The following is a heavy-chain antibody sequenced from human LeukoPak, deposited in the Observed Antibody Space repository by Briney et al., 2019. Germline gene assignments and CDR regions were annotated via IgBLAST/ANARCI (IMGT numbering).Heavy chain of an antibody. CDR2: FNSSSSNTL. V-gene: IGHV3-48*01. CDR1: GFTFSSYS. J-gene: IGHJ4*02. Sequence: TGGSLRLSCAASGFTFSSYSMHWLRQAPGMGLEGFSYFNSSSSNTLYYVDAGKGQFTIPRDNAKNSLYLQMNSLRAEDTAVYYCARGRLKWYFDYWGQGTLITVSS. D-gene: IGHD2-21*01. CDR3: ARGRLKWYFDY.